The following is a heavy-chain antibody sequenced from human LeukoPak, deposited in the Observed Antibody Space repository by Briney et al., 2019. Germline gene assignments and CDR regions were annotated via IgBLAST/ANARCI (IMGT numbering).Heavy chain of an antibody. Sequence: PGGSLRLSCAASGLSVTTNYMTWVRQAPGKGLEWVAVISYGGSNTYYADSVKGRFTISRDNSKNTLYLQMNSVRAEDTAVYYCAKDRSYYGSASYYPGVFDYWGQGTLVTVSS. D-gene: IGHD3-10*01. CDR2: ISYGGSNT. CDR1: GLSVTTNY. V-gene: IGHV3-30*18. J-gene: IGHJ4*02. CDR3: AKDRSYYGSASYYPGVFDY.